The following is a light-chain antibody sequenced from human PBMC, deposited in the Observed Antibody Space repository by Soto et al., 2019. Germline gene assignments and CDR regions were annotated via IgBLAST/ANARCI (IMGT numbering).Light chain of an antibody. CDR1: SSDVGGWPH. CDR2: EVS. J-gene: IGLJ3*02. Sequence: QSALTQPASVSASPGQSITISCAGTSSDVGGWPHVSWYQQHPGKAPKLVIYEVSNRPSGVSSRFSGSKSGSTASLTISGLQAEDEADYYCAAWDDSLSGVFGGGTKLTVL. V-gene: IGLV2-14*01. CDR3: AAWDDSLSGV.